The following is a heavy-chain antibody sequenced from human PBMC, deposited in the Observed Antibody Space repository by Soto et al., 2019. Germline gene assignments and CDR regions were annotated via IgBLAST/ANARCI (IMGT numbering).Heavy chain of an antibody. CDR3: ARGQWLGDY. CDR2: INPSGRST. D-gene: IGHD6-19*01. Sequence: ASVKVSCKASGYTFTSYYMHWVRQAPGQGLEWMGIINPSGRSTSYAQKFQGRVTITRATYASTAYTELSSLRSEDTAVYYCARGQWLGDYWGQGTLVTVSS. CDR1: GYTFTSYY. V-gene: IGHV1-46*01. J-gene: IGHJ4*02.